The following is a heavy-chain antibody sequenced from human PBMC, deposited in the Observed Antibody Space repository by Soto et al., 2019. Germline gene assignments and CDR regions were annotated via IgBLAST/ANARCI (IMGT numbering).Heavy chain of an antibody. CDR3: ARNTYGNYGRGY. V-gene: IGHV4-30-4*02. Sequence: PSETLSLTCTVSGGSISSGDYYWSWIRQPPGKGLEWIGYIYYSGSTYYNPSLKSRVTISVDTSKNQFSLKLSSVTAADTAVYYCARNTYGNYGRGYGGKGTLVTVSS. J-gene: IGHJ4*02. CDR1: GGSISSGDYY. D-gene: IGHD1-7*01. CDR2: IYYSGST.